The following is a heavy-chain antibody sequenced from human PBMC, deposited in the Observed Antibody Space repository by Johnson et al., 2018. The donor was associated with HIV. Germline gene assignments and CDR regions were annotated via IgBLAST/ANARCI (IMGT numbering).Heavy chain of an antibody. V-gene: IGHV3-30*02. CDR3: AKDRRELPSPFDI. J-gene: IGHJ3*02. D-gene: IGHD1-7*01. CDR1: GFTFSSYG. Sequence: QVQLVESGGGLVKPGGSLRLSCAASGFTFSSYGMHWVRQAPGKGLEWVAFIRYDGSNKYYADSVKGRFTISRDNSKNTLYLQMNSLRAEDTAVYYCAKDRRELPSPFDIWGQGTMVTVSS. CDR2: IRYDGSNK.